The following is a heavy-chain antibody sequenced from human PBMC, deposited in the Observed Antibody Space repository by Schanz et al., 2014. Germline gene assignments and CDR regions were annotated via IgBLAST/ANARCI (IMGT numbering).Heavy chain of an antibody. CDR1: GFSFSGYG. J-gene: IGHJ4*02. V-gene: IGHV3-30*02. CDR2: IRFDGSDK. CDR3: VGIHVALAEAVY. Sequence: QVQLVESGGGVAQPGGSLRLSCAASGFSFSGYGMHWVRQAPGKGLEWVAYIRFDGSDKYYGASVEGRFTISRDNAKNTVYLQVISLSTKDSALYYCVGIHVALAEAVYWGQGALVIVS. D-gene: IGHD6-19*01.